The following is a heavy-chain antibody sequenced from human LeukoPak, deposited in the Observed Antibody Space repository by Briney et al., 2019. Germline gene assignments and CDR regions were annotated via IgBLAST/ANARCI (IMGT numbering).Heavy chain of an antibody. J-gene: IGHJ3*02. CDR1: GYSFTSYW. CDR3: ASGIVVVPAARDAFDI. Sequence: GESLKISCKGSGYSFTSYWIGWVRQMSGKGLEWMGIIYPGDSDTRYSPSFQGQVTISADKSISTAYLQWSSLKASDTAMYYCASGIVVVPAARDAFDIWGQGTMVTVSS. D-gene: IGHD2-2*01. V-gene: IGHV5-51*01. CDR2: IYPGDSDT.